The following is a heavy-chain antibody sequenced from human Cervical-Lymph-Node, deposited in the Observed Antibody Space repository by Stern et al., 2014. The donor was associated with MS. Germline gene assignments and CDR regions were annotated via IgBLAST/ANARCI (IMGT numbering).Heavy chain of an antibody. J-gene: IGHJ5*02. D-gene: IGHD2-2*01. CDR1: GFTFSNYT. CDR2: ISSGSPYL. CDR3: ARAAAIGVNWFDP. V-gene: IGHV3-21*01. Sequence: EVQLVESGGGLVKPGGSLRLSCATSGFTFSNYTMNWVRQAPGKGLEWVSSISSGSPYLFYADSVQGRFTIFRDHAKNSLYLQMNSLRAEDTALYYCARAAAIGVNWFDPWGQGTLVTVSS.